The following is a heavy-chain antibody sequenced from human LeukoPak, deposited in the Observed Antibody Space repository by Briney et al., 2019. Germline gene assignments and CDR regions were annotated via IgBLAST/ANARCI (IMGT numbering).Heavy chain of an antibody. CDR2: IYYSGST. CDR1: GGSISSGGYY. D-gene: IGHD3-3*01. V-gene: IGHV4-31*03. J-gene: IGHJ3*02. Sequence: PSQTLSLTCTVSGGSISSGGYYWSWIRQHPGKGLEWIGYIYYSGSTYYNPSLKSRVTISVDTSKNQFPLKLSSVTAADTAVYYCARCLLRFFGADAFDIWGQGTMVTVSS. CDR3: ARCLLRFFGADAFDI.